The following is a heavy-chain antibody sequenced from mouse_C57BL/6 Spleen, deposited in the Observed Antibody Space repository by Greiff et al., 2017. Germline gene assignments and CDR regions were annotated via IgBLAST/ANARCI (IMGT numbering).Heavy chain of an antibody. V-gene: IGHV1-62-2*01. D-gene: IGHD2-4*01. CDR1: GYTFTEYT. CDR2: FYPGSGSI. Sequence: QVQLKESGAELVKPGASVKLSCKASGYTFTEYTIHWVKQRAGQGLEWIGWFYPGSGSIKYNEKFKDKATLTADKSSSTAYMEHSRMTSEDSAVYCCGRNEEGLRYYFDYWGQGTTLTVSS. J-gene: IGHJ2*01. CDR3: GRNEEGLRYYFDY.